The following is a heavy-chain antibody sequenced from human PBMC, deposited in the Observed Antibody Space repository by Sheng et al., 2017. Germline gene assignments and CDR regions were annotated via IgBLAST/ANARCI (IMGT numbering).Heavy chain of an antibody. CDR1: GGTFSSYA. Sequence: QVQLVQSGAEVKKPGSSVKVSCKASGGTFSSYAISWVRQAPGQGLEWMGGIIPILGIANYAQKFQGRVTITADKSTSTAYMELSSLRSEDTAVYYCARDDRDSSGYYFGWFDPWGQGTLVTVSS. J-gene: IGHJ5*02. CDR2: IIPILGIA. V-gene: IGHV1-69*04. CDR3: ARDDRDSSGYYFGWFDP. D-gene: IGHD3-22*01.